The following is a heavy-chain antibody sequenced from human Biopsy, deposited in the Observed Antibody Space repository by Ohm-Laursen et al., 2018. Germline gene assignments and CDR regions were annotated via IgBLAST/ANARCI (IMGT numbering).Heavy chain of an antibody. Sequence: GTLSLTCAVSGGSISSDYWSWIRQTPGKGLEWIGYIYYSGSTNYNPSLKSRVTISIDTSKNHFSLNLRSVTAADTAVYYCARGVPHYDGSGFPLAGYWYFDLWGRGTLVTVSS. CDR1: GGSISSDY. D-gene: IGHD3-22*01. J-gene: IGHJ2*01. V-gene: IGHV4-59*12. CDR3: ARGVPHYDGSGFPLAGYWYFDL. CDR2: IYYSGST.